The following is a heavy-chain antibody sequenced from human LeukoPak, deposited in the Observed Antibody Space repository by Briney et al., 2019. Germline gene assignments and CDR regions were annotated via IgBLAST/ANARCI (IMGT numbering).Heavy chain of an antibody. CDR2: IYYSGST. J-gene: IGHJ3*02. D-gene: IGHD4-17*01. Sequence: SSETLSLTCTVSGGSISSYYWSWIRQPPGKGLEWIGYIYYSGSTNYNPSLKSRVTISVDTSKNQFSLKLSSVTAADTAVYYCARGYDYGEGGDAFDIWGQGTMVTVSS. CDR1: GGSISSYY. V-gene: IGHV4-59*08. CDR3: ARGYDYGEGGDAFDI.